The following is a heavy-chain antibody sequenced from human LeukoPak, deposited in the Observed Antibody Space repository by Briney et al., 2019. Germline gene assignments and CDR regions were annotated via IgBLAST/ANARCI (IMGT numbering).Heavy chain of an antibody. CDR2: IYYSGST. CDR3: AREGILWFGELEGYFDY. CDR1: GGSISSSSYY. Sequence: PSETLSLTCTVSGGSISSSSYYWGWIRQPPGKGLEWIGSIYYSGSTYYNPSLKSRVTISVDTSKNQFSLKLSSVTAADTAVYYCAREGILWFGELEGYFDYWGQGTTVTVSS. D-gene: IGHD3-10*01. J-gene: IGHJ4*03. V-gene: IGHV4-39*07.